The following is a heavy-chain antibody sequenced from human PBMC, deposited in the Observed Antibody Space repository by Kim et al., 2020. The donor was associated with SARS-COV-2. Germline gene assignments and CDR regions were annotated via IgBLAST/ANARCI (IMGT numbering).Heavy chain of an antibody. CDR1: GYTFTGYY. J-gene: IGHJ6*02. D-gene: IGHD3-3*01. V-gene: IGHV1-2*02. Sequence: ASVKVSCKASGYTFTGYYMHWVRQAPGQGLEWMGWINPNSGGTNYAQKFQGRVTMTRDTSISTAYMELSRLRSDDTAVYYCATGIYDFCSSYYSNGMDVWGQGTTVTVSS. CDR3: ATGIYDFCSSYYSNGMDV. CDR2: INPNSGGT.